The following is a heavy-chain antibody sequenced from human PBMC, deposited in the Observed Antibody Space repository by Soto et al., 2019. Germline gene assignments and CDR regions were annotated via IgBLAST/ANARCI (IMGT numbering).Heavy chain of an antibody. V-gene: IGHV3-13*01. J-gene: IGHJ2*01. CDR3: ARALGGDYFWNYWYFDL. CDR2: IGTAGDT. D-gene: IGHD4-17*01. Sequence: EVQLVESGGGLVQPGGSLRLSCAASGFTFSSYDMHWVRQATGKGLEWVSAIGTAGDTYYPGSVKGRFTISRENAKNSLYLQMNSLRAGDTAVYYCARALGGDYFWNYWYFDLWGRGTLVTVSS. CDR1: GFTFSSYD.